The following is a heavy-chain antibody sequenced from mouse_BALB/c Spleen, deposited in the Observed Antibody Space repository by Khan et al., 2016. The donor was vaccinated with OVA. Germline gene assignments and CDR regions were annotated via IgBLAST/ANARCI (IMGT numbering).Heavy chain of an antibody. CDR3: ARTDYYGSSYYFDY. Sequence: EVELVESGPELVKPGASVKVSCKASGYSFTDYNMFWVKQSHGKSLEWIGYIDPYNGGASYNQKFKGKATLTVDKSSSTAFMHLNSLTSEDSAVFYCARTDYYGSSYYFDYCGQGTTLTVSS. J-gene: IGHJ2*01. CDR1: GYSFTDYN. V-gene: IGHV1S135*01. CDR2: IDPYNGGA. D-gene: IGHD1-1*01.